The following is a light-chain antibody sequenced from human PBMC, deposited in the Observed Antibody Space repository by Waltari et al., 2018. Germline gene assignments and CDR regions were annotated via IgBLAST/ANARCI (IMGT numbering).Light chain of an antibody. V-gene: IGKV1-5*03. J-gene: IGKJ4*01. Sequence: DIQMTQSPSTLSASVGDRVTITCRASQSISSWLAWYQQKPGKAPKLLIYKASTLDSGVPSRFSGSESGTEFTLTISSLQPDDFATYYCQQYNSYSPAARFGGGTRVEIK. CDR1: QSISSW. CDR2: KAS. CDR3: QQYNSYSPAAR.